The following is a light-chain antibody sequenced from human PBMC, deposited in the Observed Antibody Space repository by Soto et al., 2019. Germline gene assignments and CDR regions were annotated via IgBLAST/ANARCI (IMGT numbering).Light chain of an antibody. V-gene: IGKV3-11*01. CDR2: DAS. Sequence: EIVLTQSPATLSLSPGEIATLSCRASQSVSSYLAWYQQKPGQAPRLLIYDASNRATGIPARFSGSGSGTDFTLTISSLEPEDFAVYYCQQRSNWPQWTFGQGTKVEIK. J-gene: IGKJ1*01. CDR1: QSVSSY. CDR3: QQRSNWPQWT.